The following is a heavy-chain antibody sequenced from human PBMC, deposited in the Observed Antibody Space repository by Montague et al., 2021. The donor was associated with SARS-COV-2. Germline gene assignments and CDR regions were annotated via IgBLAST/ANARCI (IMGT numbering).Heavy chain of an antibody. J-gene: IGHJ4*02. CDR2: IYYRGSN. Sequence: SEILSLTCTVSGGSISSSTYYWAWIRQPPGKGLEWIGSIYYRGSNYYNPSLKSRVFISVDTSKKQLSLTLTSVTAADTAVYYCATQEDPSGWIPGPFDFWGQGTLLSVSS. V-gene: IGHV4-39*01. CDR3: ATQEDPSGWIPGPFDF. CDR1: GGSISSSTYY. D-gene: IGHD6-19*01.